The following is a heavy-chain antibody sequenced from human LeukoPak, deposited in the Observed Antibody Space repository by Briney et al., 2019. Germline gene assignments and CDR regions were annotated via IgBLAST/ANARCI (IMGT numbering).Heavy chain of an antibody. J-gene: IGHJ4*02. D-gene: IGHD3-10*01. V-gene: IGHV4-4*07. Sequence: SETLSLTCTVSGGSISSYYWSWIRQPAGKGLEWIGRIYTSGSTNYNPSLKSRVTMSVDTSKNQFSLKLSSVTAADTAVYYCARRDVLLWFGEFDYWGQGTLVTASS. CDR2: IYTSGST. CDR1: GGSISSYY. CDR3: ARRDVLLWFGEFDY.